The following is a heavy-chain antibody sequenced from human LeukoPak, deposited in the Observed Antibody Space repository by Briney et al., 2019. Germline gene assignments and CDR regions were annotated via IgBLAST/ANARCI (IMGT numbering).Heavy chain of an antibody. J-gene: IGHJ4*02. D-gene: IGHD5-12*01. CDR3: ARSRAYDYHFDN. V-gene: IGHV4-59*01. CDR1: GVSISSYY. Sequence: SETLSLTCTVSGVSISSYYWSWIRQSPGKGLEWVGYIFYSGSTNYNPSLKSRVTISVDTSKNQFSLKLTSVTAADTAVYYCARSRAYDYHFDNWGQGTLVTVSS. CDR2: IFYSGST.